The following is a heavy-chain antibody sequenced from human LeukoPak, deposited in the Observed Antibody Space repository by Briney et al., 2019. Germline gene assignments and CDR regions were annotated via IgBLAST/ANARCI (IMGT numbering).Heavy chain of an antibody. V-gene: IGHV4-34*01. D-gene: IGHD3-22*01. CDR3: ARRKNGYDSSGYRRGWFDP. J-gene: IGHJ5*02. CDR1: GGSFSGYY. CDR2: INHSGST. Sequence: SETLSLTCAVYGGSFSGYYWSWIRQPPGKGLEWIGEINHSGSTNYNPSLKSRVTISADTSKNQFSLKLSSVTAADTAVYYCARRKNGYDSSGYRRGWFDPWGQGTLVTVSS.